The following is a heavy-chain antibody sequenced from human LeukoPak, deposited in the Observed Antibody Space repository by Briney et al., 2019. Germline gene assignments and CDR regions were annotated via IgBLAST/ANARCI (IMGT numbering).Heavy chain of an antibody. CDR3: ARSEVAGTLSADY. Sequence: GGSLRLSCAASGFTFSSYSMNWVRQAPGKGLEWVSSISSSSSYIYYADSVKGRFTISRDNAKNSLYLQMNSLRAEDTAVYYCARSEVAGTLSADYWGQGTLVTVSS. CDR2: ISSSSSYI. CDR1: GFTFSSYS. J-gene: IGHJ4*02. V-gene: IGHV3-21*01. D-gene: IGHD6-19*01.